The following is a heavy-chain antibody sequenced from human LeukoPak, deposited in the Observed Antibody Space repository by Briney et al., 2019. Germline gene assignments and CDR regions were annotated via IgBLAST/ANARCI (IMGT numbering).Heavy chain of an antibody. D-gene: IGHD4-23*01. J-gene: IGHJ4*02. CDR2: INPSGGAT. CDR1: GYTFTSNY. Sequence: ASVKVSCKASGYTFTSNYIRWVRQAPGQGLEWMGIINPSGGATSYAQKFQGRVTMTRDTSTSTVYMELSSLRSQDTAVYYCARATVVMYYFDYWGQGTLVTVSS. V-gene: IGHV1-46*01. CDR3: ARATVVMYYFDY.